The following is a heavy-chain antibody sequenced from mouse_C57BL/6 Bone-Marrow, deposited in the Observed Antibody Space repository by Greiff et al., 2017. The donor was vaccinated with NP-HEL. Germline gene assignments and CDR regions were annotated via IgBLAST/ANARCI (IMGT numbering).Heavy chain of an antibody. CDR2: IDPENGDT. D-gene: IGHD1-1*01. J-gene: IGHJ1*03. CDR3: TTITTVFHWYFDV. Sequence: VQLQQSGAELVRPGASVKLSCTASGFNIKDVYMHWVKQRPEQGLEWIGWIDPENGDTEYASKFQGKATITADTSSNTAYLQLSSLTSEDTAVYYCTTITTVFHWYFDVWGTGTTVTVSS. V-gene: IGHV14-4*01. CDR1: GFNIKDVY.